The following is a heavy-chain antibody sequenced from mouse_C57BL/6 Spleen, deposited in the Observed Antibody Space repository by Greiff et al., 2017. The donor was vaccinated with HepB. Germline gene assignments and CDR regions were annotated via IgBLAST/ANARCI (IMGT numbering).Heavy chain of an antibody. V-gene: IGHV5-9-1*02. CDR3: TRDGIYYDPYYAMDY. CDR2: ISSGGDYI. CDR1: GFTFSSYA. J-gene: IGHJ4*01. D-gene: IGHD2-4*01. Sequence: EVKLMESGEGLVKPGGSLKLSCAASGFTFSSYAMSWVRQTPEKRLEWVAYISSGGDYIYYADTVKGRFTISRDNARNTLYLQMSSLQSEDTAMYYCTRDGIYYDPYYAMDYWGQGTSVTVSS.